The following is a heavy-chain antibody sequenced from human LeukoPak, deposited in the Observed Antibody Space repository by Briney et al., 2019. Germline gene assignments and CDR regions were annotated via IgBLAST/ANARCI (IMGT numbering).Heavy chain of an antibody. CDR2: IHTSGST. CDR3: ASHSGTSGYLDG. J-gene: IGHJ4*02. D-gene: IGHD3-22*01. CDR1: GDSSSIYY. Sequence: SETLSLTCTVSGDSSSIYYWSWFRRPPGKGLEWIGYIHTSGSTTYNPSLGGRVAISLDTSKGQFSLKLSSATAADSAVYYCASHSGTSGYLDGWGQGALVTVSS. V-gene: IGHV4-4*09.